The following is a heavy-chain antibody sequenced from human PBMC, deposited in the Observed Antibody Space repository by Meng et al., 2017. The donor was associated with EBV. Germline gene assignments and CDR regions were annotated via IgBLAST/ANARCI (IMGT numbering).Heavy chain of an antibody. V-gene: IGHV1-46*01. CDR1: GYTFTSYY. CDR2: INPSGGST. J-gene: IGHJ5*02. CDR3: ARNGIAAWGWFDP. Sequence: QVQLATAGSEVKKPGASVKVYCKASGYTFTSYYMPWVRQAPGQGLEWMGIINPSGGSTSYAQKFQGRVTMTRDTSTSTVYMELSSLRSEDTAVYYCARNGIAAWGWFDPWGQGTLVTVSS. D-gene: IGHD6-13*01.